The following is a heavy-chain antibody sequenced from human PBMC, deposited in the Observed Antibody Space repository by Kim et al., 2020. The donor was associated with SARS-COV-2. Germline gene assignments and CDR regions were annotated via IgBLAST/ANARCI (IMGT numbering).Heavy chain of an antibody. V-gene: IGHV3-48*02. J-gene: IGHJ6*02. Sequence: YYADSVKGRFTISRDNAKNSLYLQMNSLREEDTAVYYCASSDYYYYGMDVWGQGTTVTVSS. CDR3: ASSDYYYYGMDV.